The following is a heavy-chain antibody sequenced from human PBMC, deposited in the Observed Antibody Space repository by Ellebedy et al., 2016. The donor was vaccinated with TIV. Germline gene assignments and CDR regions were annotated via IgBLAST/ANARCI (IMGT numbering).Heavy chain of an antibody. Sequence: GPLRLSXTVSGDSISSCFWSWIRQPPDKGLEWNGHFYYTGSTNYNPSLKSRVTISGDTSKNQFSLELSSVTAADTAVYYCASWGDYGGNRHLDYWGQGTLLTVSS. J-gene: IGHJ4*02. CDR3: ASWGDYGGNRHLDY. CDR2: FYYTGST. CDR1: GDSISSCF. V-gene: IGHV4-59*01. D-gene: IGHD4-23*01.